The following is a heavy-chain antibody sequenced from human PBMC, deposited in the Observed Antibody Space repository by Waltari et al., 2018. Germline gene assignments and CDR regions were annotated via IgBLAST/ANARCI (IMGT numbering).Heavy chain of an antibody. J-gene: IGHJ5*02. V-gene: IGHV3-64*07. D-gene: IGHD1-26*01. Sequence: EVQLVESGGGLVQPGGSLRLSCAASGFTFSSYAMHWVRQAPGKGLEYVSAISSNGGSTYYADSVKGRFTISRDNSKNTLYLQMGSLRAEDMAVYYCARERGATTTWFDPWGQGTLVTVSS. CDR1: GFTFSSYA. CDR2: ISSNGGST. CDR3: ARERGATTTWFDP.